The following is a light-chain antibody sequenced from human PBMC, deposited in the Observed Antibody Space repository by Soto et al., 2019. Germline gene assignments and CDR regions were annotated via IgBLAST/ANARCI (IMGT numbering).Light chain of an antibody. Sequence: ENVLTQSPATLSLSPGERAIFSCRASQSVGRSLAWYQQKPGQAPRLFIYDASKRANGIPSRFSGSGSGTDFTLTISSLEPEDFAVYYCQQRTNWPRAFGGGTNLEIK. CDR1: QSVGRS. CDR3: QQRTNWPRA. V-gene: IGKV3-11*01. J-gene: IGKJ4*01. CDR2: DAS.